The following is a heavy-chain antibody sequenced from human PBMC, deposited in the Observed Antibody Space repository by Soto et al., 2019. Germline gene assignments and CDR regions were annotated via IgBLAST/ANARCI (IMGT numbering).Heavy chain of an antibody. V-gene: IGHV3-11*01. Sequence: GGSLRLSCAASGFTFSDYYMSWIRQAPGKGLEWVSYISSSGSTIYYADSVKGRFTISRENAKNSLYLQMNSLRAEDTAVYYCARERITMVRGNQLDDAFDIWGQGTMVTVSS. CDR1: GFTFSDYY. D-gene: IGHD3-10*01. J-gene: IGHJ3*02. CDR2: ISSSGSTI. CDR3: ARERITMVRGNQLDDAFDI.